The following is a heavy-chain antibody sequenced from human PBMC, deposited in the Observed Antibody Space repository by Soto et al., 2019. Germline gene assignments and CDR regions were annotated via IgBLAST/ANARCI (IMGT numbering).Heavy chain of an antibody. CDR1: GYTFTSYA. CDR2: INAGNGNT. V-gene: IGHV1-3*01. D-gene: IGHD4-4*01. Sequence: PGGSLRLSCAASGYTFTSYAMHWVRQAPGQRLEWMGWINAGNGNTKYSQKFQGRVTITRDTSASTAYMELSSLRPEDTAVYYCARGMSRFMTTPDYWGQGTLVTVSS. J-gene: IGHJ4*02. CDR3: ARGMSRFMTTPDY.